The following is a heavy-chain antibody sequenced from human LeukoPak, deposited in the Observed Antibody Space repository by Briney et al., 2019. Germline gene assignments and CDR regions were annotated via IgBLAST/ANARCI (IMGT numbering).Heavy chain of an antibody. CDR3: ARGGYSYGYGIYYYYYMDV. V-gene: IGHV4-34*01. J-gene: IGHJ6*03. CDR1: GGSFSGYY. D-gene: IGHD5-18*01. CDR2: INHSGST. Sequence: SETLSLTCAVYGGSFSGYYWSWIRQPPGKGLEWIGEINHSGSTNYNPSLKSQVTISVDTSKNQFSLKLSSVTAADTAVYYCARGGYSYGYGIYYYYYMDVWGKGTTVTVSS.